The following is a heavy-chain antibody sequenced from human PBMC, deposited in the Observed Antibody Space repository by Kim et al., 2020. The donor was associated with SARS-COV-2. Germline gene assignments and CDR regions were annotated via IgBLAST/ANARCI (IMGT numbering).Heavy chain of an antibody. CDR3: ARRLVAGGVTYNWFDP. Sequence: ASVKVSCKASGYTFSSYGLNWVRQAPGQGLEWTGWINTNTGNPMYAQGFTGRFVFSLDTSVSTAYLQITSLKAEDTAVYYCARRLVAGGVTYNWFDPWGQGTLVTVSS. CDR1: GYTFSSYG. J-gene: IGHJ5*02. D-gene: IGHD3-16*01. CDR2: INTNTGNP. V-gene: IGHV7-4-1*02.